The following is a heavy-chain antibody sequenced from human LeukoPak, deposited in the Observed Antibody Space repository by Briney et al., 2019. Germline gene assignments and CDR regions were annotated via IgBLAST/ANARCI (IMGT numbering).Heavy chain of an antibody. CDR1: GFTFSSYG. D-gene: IGHD2/OR15-2a*01. J-gene: IGHJ6*02. CDR2: IWYDGSDK. V-gene: IGHV3-30*02. CDR3: AKGIGSAQGPFYYYYYGMDV. Sequence: GGSLRLSCAASGFTFSSYGMNWVRQAPGKGLEWVAFIWYDGSDKYYADSVKGRFTISRDNSKNTLYLQMNSLRAENTAVYYCAKGIGSAQGPFYYYYYGMDVWGQGTTVTVSS.